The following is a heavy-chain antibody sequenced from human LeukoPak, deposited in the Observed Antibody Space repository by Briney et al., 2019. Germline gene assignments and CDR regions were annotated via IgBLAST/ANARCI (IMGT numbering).Heavy chain of an antibody. V-gene: IGHV4-34*12. J-gene: IGHJ4*02. CDR3: ARAGMVTDAARGSVTLGY. CDR1: GESFSGYY. Sequence: TSETLSLTCAVYGESFSGYYWSWIRQPPRKGLEWVGEVIHSGSTNYNPSLTSRVTISVDTSKNQYSLKLSSVPAADTAVYYCARAGMVTDAARGSVTLGYWGQGTRLTVSS. D-gene: IGHD4-23*01. CDR2: VIHSGST.